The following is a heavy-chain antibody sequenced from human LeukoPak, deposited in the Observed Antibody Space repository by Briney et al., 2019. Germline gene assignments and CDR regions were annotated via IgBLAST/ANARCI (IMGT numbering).Heavy chain of an antibody. Sequence: GGSLRLSCAASGFTFNSYWMHWVRQAPGKGLVWVSRINTDGGTTTYVDSVKGRFTISRDNAKNTAHLQMTSLRAEDTAVYYCTRGGVDYWGQGTLVTVSS. J-gene: IGHJ4*02. CDR2: INTDGGTT. V-gene: IGHV3-74*01. CDR3: TRGGVDY. D-gene: IGHD3-16*01. CDR1: GFTFNSYW.